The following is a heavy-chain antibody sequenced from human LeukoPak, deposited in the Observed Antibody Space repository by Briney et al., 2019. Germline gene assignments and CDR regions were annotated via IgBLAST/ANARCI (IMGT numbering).Heavy chain of an antibody. J-gene: IGHJ4*02. CDR1: GFTVSSNY. CDR3: ARGVTRWYSSSWYYFDY. CDR2: INHSGST. Sequence: GSLRLSCAASGFTVSSNYMSWIRQPPGKGLEWIGEINHSGSTNYNPSLKSRVTISVDTSKNQFSLKLSSVTAADTAVYYCARGVTRWYSSSWYYFDYWGQGTLVTVSS. D-gene: IGHD6-13*01. V-gene: IGHV4-34*01.